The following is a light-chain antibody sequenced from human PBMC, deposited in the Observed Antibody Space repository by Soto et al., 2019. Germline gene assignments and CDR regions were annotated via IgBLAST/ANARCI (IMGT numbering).Light chain of an antibody. CDR2: EGS. Sequence: QSALTQPASVSGSPGQSITISCTGTSSDVGSYNLVSWYQQHPGKAPKLMIYEGSKRPSGVSNRFSGSKSGNTASLTISGLQAEDEDDYYCCSDAGSYVVFGGGTKLTVL. CDR1: SSDVGSYNL. CDR3: CSDAGSYVV. V-gene: IGLV2-23*01. J-gene: IGLJ2*01.